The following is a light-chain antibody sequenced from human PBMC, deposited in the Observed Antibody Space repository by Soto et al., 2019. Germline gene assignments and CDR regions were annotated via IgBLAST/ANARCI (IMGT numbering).Light chain of an antibody. V-gene: IGLV2-14*03. J-gene: IGLJ1*01. CDR3: SSYTSSRGLYV. CDR1: RSDVGGYNY. Sequence: QSVLTQPASVSGSPGQSITISFTGTRSDVGGYNYVSWYQQHPGKAPKLMIYDVSDRPSGVYNRFSGSKSGNTASLTISGLQAEDEADYYCSSYTSSRGLYVFGTGTKLTVL. CDR2: DVS.